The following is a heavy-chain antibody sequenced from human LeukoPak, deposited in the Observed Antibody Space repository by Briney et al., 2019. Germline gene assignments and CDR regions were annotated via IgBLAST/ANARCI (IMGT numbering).Heavy chain of an antibody. J-gene: IGHJ4*02. D-gene: IGHD3-22*01. V-gene: IGHV3-53*01. CDR3: AKLLYYYDSSQPY. CDR1: GFTVSSNY. CDR2: IYSGGST. Sequence: GGSLRLSCGVSGFTVSSNYMSWVHQAPGKGLEWVSVIYSGGSTYYADSVKGRFTISRDNSKNTLYLQMNSLRAEDTAVYYCAKLLYYYDSSQPYWGQGTLVTVSS.